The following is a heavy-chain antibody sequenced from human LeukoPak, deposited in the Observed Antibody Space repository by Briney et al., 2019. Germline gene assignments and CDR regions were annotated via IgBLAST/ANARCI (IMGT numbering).Heavy chain of an antibody. Sequence: ASVKVSCKASGYTFTGYYMHWVRQAPGQGLEWMGWINPNSGGTKYAQKLQGRVTMTRDTSISTAYMELSRLRSDDTAVYYCARGAAAFYYYMDVWGKGTTVTVSS. J-gene: IGHJ6*03. V-gene: IGHV1-2*02. CDR1: GYTFTGYY. CDR2: INPNSGGT. D-gene: IGHD6-13*01. CDR3: ARGAAAFYYYMDV.